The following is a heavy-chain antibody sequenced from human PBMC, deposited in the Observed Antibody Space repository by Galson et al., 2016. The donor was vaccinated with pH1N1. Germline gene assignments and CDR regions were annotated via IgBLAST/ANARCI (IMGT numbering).Heavy chain of an antibody. Sequence: SVKVSCKASGYIFTKSYIHWVRQAPGQGLEWMGIIIPSGGNTNYAQEFRGRLTMTRDTSTSTVYMELSSLRSEDTAMYYCVREPHRGARYFDFWGQGTLVTVSS. CDR3: VREPHRGARYFDF. D-gene: IGHD6-25*01. V-gene: IGHV1-46*01. CDR1: GYIFTKSY. CDR2: IIPSGGNT. J-gene: IGHJ4*02.